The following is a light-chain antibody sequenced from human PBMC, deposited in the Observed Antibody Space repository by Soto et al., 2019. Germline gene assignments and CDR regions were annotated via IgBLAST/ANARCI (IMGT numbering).Light chain of an antibody. J-gene: IGLJ2*01. CDR2: EVD. CDR1: SSDVGGYNY. V-gene: IGLV2-8*01. CDR3: SSYAGRNNLI. Sequence: QSVLTQPPSASGSPGQSVTISCTGTSSDVGGYNYVSWYQQHPGKAPKFLIYEVDKRPSGVPDRFSGSKSGNTASLTVSGLQAEDEADYYCSSYAGRNNLIFGGGTKVTVL.